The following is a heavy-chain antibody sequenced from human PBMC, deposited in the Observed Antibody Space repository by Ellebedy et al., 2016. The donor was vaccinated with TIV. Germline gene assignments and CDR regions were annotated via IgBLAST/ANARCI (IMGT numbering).Heavy chain of an antibody. J-gene: IGHJ3*02. Sequence: GESLKISCKGSGYRFTNYWIGCVRQMPGKGLEWMGIIYPGDSDTSYSPSFQGQVTISADKSISTAYLQWNSLKASDTAMYYCARMISYCGGDCNDAFDIWGQGTMVTVSS. V-gene: IGHV5-51*01. CDR1: GYRFTNYW. CDR3: ARMISYCGGDCNDAFDI. D-gene: IGHD2-21*02. CDR2: IYPGDSDT.